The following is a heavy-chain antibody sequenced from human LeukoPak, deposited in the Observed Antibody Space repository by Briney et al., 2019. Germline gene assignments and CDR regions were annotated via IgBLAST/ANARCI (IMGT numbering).Heavy chain of an antibody. J-gene: IGHJ4*02. CDR1: GFTFSSYA. V-gene: IGHV3-23*01. CDR3: AKEGGSGWYKNSDY. D-gene: IGHD6-19*01. Sequence: GGSLRLSCAASGFTFSSYAMSWVRQAPGKGLEWVSAISGSGGSTYYADSVKGRFTISRDNSKNTLYLQMNSLRAEDTAVYYCAKEGGSGWYKNSDYWAREPWSPSPQ. CDR2: ISGSGGST.